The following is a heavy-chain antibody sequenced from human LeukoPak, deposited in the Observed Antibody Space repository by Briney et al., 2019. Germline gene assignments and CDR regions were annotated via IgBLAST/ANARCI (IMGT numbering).Heavy chain of an antibody. D-gene: IGHD3-10*01. CDR2: IYYSGST. Sequence: SETLSLTCTVSGGSISSYYWSWIRQPPGKGLEWIGYIYYSGSTNYNPSLKSRVTISVDTSKNQFSLKLSSVTAADTAVYYCARHHSGASTFDYWGQGTLVTVSS. CDR1: GGSISSYY. J-gene: IGHJ4*02. V-gene: IGHV4-59*08. CDR3: ARHHSGASTFDY.